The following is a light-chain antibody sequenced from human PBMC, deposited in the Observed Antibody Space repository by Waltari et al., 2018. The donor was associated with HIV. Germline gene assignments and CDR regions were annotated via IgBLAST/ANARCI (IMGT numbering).Light chain of an antibody. CDR2: EVS. Sequence: QSALTQPASVSGSPGQSITISCTGTSSDVGSYNLVSWYQQHPGKAPKFMIYEVSKRPSGVSNRFSGSKSGNTASLTISGLQAEDEADYYCCSYAGSSTGVFGGGTKLTVL. CDR3: CSYAGSSTGV. V-gene: IGLV2-23*02. J-gene: IGLJ2*01. CDR1: SSDVGSYNL.